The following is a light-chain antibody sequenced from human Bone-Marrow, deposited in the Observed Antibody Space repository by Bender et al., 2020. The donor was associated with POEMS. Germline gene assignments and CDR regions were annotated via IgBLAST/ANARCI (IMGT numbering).Light chain of an antibody. V-gene: IGLV2-14*02. CDR3: SSYTSSSTWV. CDR1: SSDVGTYNL. Sequence: QSALTQPPSVSGSPGQSVTISCTGTSSDVGTYNLVSWYQQHPGKAPKLMIYDVSNRPSGVSDRFSGSKSGSAASLTISGLQAEDEAYYYCSSYTSSSTWVFGGGTKLTVL. J-gene: IGLJ3*02. CDR2: DVS.